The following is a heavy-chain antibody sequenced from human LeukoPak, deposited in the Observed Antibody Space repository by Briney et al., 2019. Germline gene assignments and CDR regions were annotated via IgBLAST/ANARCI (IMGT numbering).Heavy chain of an antibody. Sequence: GGSLRLSCAASGFTFSSYAMHWVRQAPGKGLEYVSAISSNGGNTYYADSVKGRFTISRDNSKNTLYLQMSSLRAEDTAVYYCVKVGRIAVAGTGDYFDYWGQGTLVTVSS. D-gene: IGHD6-19*01. CDR1: GFTFSSYA. CDR3: VKVGRIAVAGTGDYFDY. J-gene: IGHJ4*02. V-gene: IGHV3-64D*06. CDR2: ISSNGGNT.